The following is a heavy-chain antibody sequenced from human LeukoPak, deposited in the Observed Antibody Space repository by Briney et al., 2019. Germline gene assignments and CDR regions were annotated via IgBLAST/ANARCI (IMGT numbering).Heavy chain of an antibody. J-gene: IGHJ4*02. CDR1: GFTFSSYE. CDR3: ARDMIRGIMPLDY. Sequence: GGSLRLSCAASGFTFSSYEMNWVRQAPGKGLEWVSYISSSGSFIYYADSVKGRFTISRDNAKNSLYLQMNSLRAEDTAVYYCARDMIRGIMPLDYWGQGTLVTVSS. D-gene: IGHD3-10*01. V-gene: IGHV3-48*03. CDR2: ISSSGSFI.